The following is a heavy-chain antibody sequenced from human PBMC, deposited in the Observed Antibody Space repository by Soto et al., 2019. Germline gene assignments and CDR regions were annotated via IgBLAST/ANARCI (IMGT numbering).Heavy chain of an antibody. CDR1: GFTFSSYA. CDR2: ISGSGGST. CDR3: AKDHDFWSGYYPFDY. D-gene: IGHD3-3*01. Sequence: PGGSLRLSCAASGFTFSSYAMSWVRQAPGKGLEWVSAISGSGGSTYYADSVKGRFTISRDNSKNTLYLQMNSLRAEDTAVYYCAKDHDFWSGYYPFDYWGQGTLVTVSS. V-gene: IGHV3-23*01. J-gene: IGHJ4*02.